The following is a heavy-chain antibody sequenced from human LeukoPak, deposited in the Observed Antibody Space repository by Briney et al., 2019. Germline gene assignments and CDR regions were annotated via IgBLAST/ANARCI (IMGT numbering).Heavy chain of an antibody. J-gene: IGHJ6*03. CDR1: GGSISSSSYY. CDR2: IYYSGST. D-gene: IGHD6-13*01. Sequence: SETLSLTCTVSGGSISSSSYYWGWIRQPPGKGLEWIGSIYYSGSTYYNPSLKSRVTISVDTSKNQFSLKLSSVTAADTAVYYCASRRHSSSRFRSYYYYMDVWGKGTTVTVSS. V-gene: IGHV4-39*07. CDR3: ASRRHSSSRFRSYYYYMDV.